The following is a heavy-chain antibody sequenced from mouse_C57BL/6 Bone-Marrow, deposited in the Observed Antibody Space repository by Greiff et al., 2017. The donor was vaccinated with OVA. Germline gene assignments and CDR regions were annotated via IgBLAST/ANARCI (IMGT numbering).Heavy chain of an antibody. CDR2: ISDGGSYT. Sequence: EVQLVESGGGLVKPGGSLKLSCAASGFTFSSYAMSWVRQTPEKRLEWVATISDGGSYTYYPDNVKGRFTISRDNAKNNLYLQMSHLKSEDTAMYYCARDIYYDYDRYFDVWGTGTTVTVSS. CDR3: ARDIYYDYDRYFDV. D-gene: IGHD2-4*01. V-gene: IGHV5-4*01. J-gene: IGHJ1*03. CDR1: GFTFSSYA.